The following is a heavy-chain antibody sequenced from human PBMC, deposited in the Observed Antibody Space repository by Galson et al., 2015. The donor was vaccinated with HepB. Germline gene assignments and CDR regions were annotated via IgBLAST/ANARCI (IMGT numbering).Heavy chain of an antibody. J-gene: IGHJ6*02. CDR1: GFTFSSYS. D-gene: IGHD2-15*01. CDR3: ARDRVAATPNGMDV. CDR2: ISSSSSFI. Sequence: SLRLSCAASGFTFSSYSMNWVRQAPGKGLEWVSSISSSSSFIYYADSVKGRFTISRDNAKNSLYLQMNSLRAEDTAVYYCARDRVAATPNGMDVWGQGTTVTVSS. V-gene: IGHV3-21*01.